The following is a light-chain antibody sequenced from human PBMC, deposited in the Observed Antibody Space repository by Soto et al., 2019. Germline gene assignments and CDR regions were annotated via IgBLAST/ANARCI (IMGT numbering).Light chain of an antibody. CDR1: QSVSSY. J-gene: IGKJ4*01. CDR3: QQRSNWPRLA. V-gene: IGKV3-11*01. CDR2: DAS. Sequence: EIVLTQSPATLSLSPGERATLSCRASQSVSSYLAWYQQKPGQAPRLLIYDASNRTTGIPARFSGSGSGTDFTLTISRLETEDFAVYYCQQRSNWPRLAFGGGTKVEIK.